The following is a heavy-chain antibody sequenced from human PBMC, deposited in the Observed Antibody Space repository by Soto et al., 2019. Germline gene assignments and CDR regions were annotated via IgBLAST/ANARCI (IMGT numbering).Heavy chain of an antibody. V-gene: IGHV3-30*03. CDR2: ISLDGSKK. CDR3: ARKGPPRDAFDI. CDR1: GFTFSTYG. Sequence: QVQLVESGGGVVQPGRSLRLSCAASGFTFSTYGMHWVRQAPGKGLEWVAIISLDGSKKYYADSVKGRFTISRDNSRNTLYVQMNNLRAEDTAIYYCARKGPPRDAFDIWGQGTMVTVSS. J-gene: IGHJ3*02.